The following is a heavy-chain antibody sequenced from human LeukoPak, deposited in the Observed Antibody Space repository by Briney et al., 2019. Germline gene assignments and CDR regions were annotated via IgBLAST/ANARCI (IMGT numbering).Heavy chain of an antibody. Sequence: GRSLRLSCAASGFTFSSYSMNWVRQAPGKGLEWVSSISSSSSYIYYADSVKGRFTISRDNSKNTLYLQMNSLRAEDTAVYYCANPAELFDYWGQGTLVTVSS. V-gene: IGHV3-21*01. D-gene: IGHD1-26*01. CDR1: GFTFSSYS. J-gene: IGHJ4*02. CDR3: ANPAELFDY. CDR2: ISSSSSYI.